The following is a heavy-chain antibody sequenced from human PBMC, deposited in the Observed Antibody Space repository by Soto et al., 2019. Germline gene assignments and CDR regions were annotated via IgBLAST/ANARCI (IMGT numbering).Heavy chain of an antibody. D-gene: IGHD3-3*01. CDR2: ISGSGGST. V-gene: IGHV3-23*01. J-gene: IGHJ3*02. Sequence: EVQLLESGGGLVQPGGSLRLSCAASGFTFSSYAMSWVRQAPGKGLEWVSAISGSGGSTYYADSVKGRFTISRDNSKNTLYLQMNSLRAEDTAVYYCAKASVRFLEWLLYFDHIRRLAAFDIWGQGTMVTVSS. CDR3: AKASVRFLEWLLYFDHIRRLAAFDI. CDR1: GFTFSSYA.